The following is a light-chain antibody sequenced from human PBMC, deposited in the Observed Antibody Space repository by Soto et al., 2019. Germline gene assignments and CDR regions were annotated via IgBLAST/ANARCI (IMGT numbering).Light chain of an antibody. CDR3: SSYTISSTV. CDR2: EVS. V-gene: IGLV2-14*01. J-gene: IGLJ1*01. Sequence: QSVLTQPASVSGSPGQSITISCTGTSSDVGGYNYVSWYQQHPGKAPKLLIYEVSNRPSGVSNRFSGSKSGNTASLTISGLQAEDEADYYCSSYTISSTVFGTGTKLTVL. CDR1: SSDVGGYNY.